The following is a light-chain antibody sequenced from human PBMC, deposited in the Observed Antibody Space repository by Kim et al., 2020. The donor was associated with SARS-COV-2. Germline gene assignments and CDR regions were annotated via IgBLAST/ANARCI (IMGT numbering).Light chain of an antibody. Sequence: PGESATHACRASHNVDISLAWDQQTPGQAPRLLIDDAAVRAAGIPDRFSGSGSGTDFTLTIGRLAPEDCAMYYCQQRGSWPPALTFGGGAKVGIK. J-gene: IGKJ4*01. CDR2: DAA. CDR3: QQRGSWPPALT. V-gene: IGKV3D-20*02. CDR1: HNVDIS.